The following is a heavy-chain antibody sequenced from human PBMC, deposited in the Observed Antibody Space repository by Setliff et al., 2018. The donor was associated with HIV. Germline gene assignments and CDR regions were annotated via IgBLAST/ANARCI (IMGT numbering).Heavy chain of an antibody. J-gene: IGHJ5*02. CDR2: INPYSGVT. D-gene: IGHD2-15*01. CDR3: AREGVVLAAIPERWFDP. CDR1: GYTFTGYF. V-gene: IGHV1-2*02. Sequence: ASVKVSCKASGYTFTGYFLHWVRQAPAQGHEWMGWINPYSGVTKYAQKFQGRVTMTGDTSISTAYMELSRLRFDDTAVYYCAREGVVLAAIPERWFDPWGQGTLVTVSS.